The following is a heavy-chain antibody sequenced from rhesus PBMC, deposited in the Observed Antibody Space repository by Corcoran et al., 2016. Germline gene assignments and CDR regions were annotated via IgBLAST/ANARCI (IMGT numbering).Heavy chain of an antibody. D-gene: IGHD1-32*01. CDR3: AIRGMDGLDS. V-gene: IGHV4-127*01. J-gene: IGHJ6*01. Sequence: QVQLQESGPGLVKPSETLSLTCAVSGYSISSGNGWRWIRQPPEKARVWFGYMGGNRGSTNYHPSLKIRGTISKDPSKTQFSLKMSFVTAADTAVYYWAIRGMDGLDSWGQGVVVTVSS. CDR2: MGGNRGST. CDR1: GYSISSGNG.